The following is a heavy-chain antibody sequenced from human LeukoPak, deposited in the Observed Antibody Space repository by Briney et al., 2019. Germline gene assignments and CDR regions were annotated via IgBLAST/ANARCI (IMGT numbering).Heavy chain of an antibody. CDR3: ARSRVLWWFDP. V-gene: IGHV4-59*01. J-gene: IGHJ5*02. Sequence: PSETLSLTCTVSGGSISSYYWSWIRQPPGKGLEWIGYIYYSGSTNYNPSLKSRVTISVDTSKNQFSLKLSSVTAADTAVYYCARSRVLWWFDPWGQGTLVTVSS. CDR2: IYYSGST. D-gene: IGHD2-21*01. CDR1: GGSISSYY.